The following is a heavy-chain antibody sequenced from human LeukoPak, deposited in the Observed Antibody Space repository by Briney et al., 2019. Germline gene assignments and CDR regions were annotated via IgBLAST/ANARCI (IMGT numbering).Heavy chain of an antibody. J-gene: IGHJ5*02. CDR2: ISGSGGST. D-gene: IGHD2-15*01. CDR1: EFTFSTYA. Sequence: GGSLRLSCAASEFTFSTYAMSWVRQAPGKGLEWVSGISGSGGSTYYADSVKGRFTISRDNSKNTLYLQMNSLRAEDTAVYYCAKDQRDIVVVVAATTVAGWFVPWGQGTLVTVSS. CDR3: AKDQRDIVVVVAATTVAGWFVP. V-gene: IGHV3-23*01.